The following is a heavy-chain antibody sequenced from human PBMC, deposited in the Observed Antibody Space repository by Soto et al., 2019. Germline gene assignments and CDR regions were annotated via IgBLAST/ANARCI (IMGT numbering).Heavy chain of an antibody. D-gene: IGHD4-17*01. Sequence: GGSLRLSCAASGFTFSSYSMNWVRQAPGKGLEWVSFISSSSSYIYYADSVKGRFTISRDNAKNSLYLQMNSLRAEDTAVYYCARGQRTATDDYYYYYGMDVWGQGTTVTVSS. CDR1: GFTFSSYS. CDR3: ARGQRTATDDYYYYYGMDV. CDR2: ISSSSSYI. J-gene: IGHJ6*02. V-gene: IGHV3-21*01.